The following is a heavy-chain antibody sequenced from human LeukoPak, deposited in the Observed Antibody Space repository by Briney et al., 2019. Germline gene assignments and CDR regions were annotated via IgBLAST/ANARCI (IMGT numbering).Heavy chain of an antibody. V-gene: IGHV3-7*01. Sequence: GGSLRLSCTASGFTFSHYWMSWVRQAPGKGLDWVANIKEDGSEKYYVDSVKGRFTISRDNAKNSLYLQMNSLRDEDTAVYYCARDQQWPIVHYFDHWGQGILVTVSS. CDR3: ARDQQWPIVHYFDH. D-gene: IGHD6-19*01. CDR1: GFTFSHYW. CDR2: IKEDGSEK. J-gene: IGHJ4*02.